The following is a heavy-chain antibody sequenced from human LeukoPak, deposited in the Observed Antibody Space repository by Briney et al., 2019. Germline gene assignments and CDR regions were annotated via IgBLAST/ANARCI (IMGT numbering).Heavy chain of an antibody. CDR3: ASSSGWYYYMDV. D-gene: IGHD6-19*01. CDR1: GFTFSSYE. CDR2: ISSSGSTI. V-gene: IGHV3-48*03. J-gene: IGHJ6*03. Sequence: PGGSLRLSCAASGFTFSSYEMNWVRQAPGKGLEWVSYISSSGSTIYYADSVKGRFTISRDNAKNSLYLQMNSLRAEDTAVYYCASSSGWYYYMDVWGKGTTVTISS.